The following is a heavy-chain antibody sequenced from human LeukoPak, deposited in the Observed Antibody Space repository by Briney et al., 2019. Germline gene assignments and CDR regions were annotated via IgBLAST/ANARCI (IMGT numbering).Heavy chain of an antibody. Sequence: ASVKVSCKASGYTFTGYYMHWARQAPGQGLEWMGWINPNSGGTNYAQKFQGRVTMTRDTSISTAYMELSRLRSDDTAVYYCARGEYSSALLDYWGQGTLVTVSS. D-gene: IGHD6-19*01. CDR2: INPNSGGT. CDR3: ARGEYSSALLDY. V-gene: IGHV1-2*02. CDR1: GYTFTGYY. J-gene: IGHJ4*02.